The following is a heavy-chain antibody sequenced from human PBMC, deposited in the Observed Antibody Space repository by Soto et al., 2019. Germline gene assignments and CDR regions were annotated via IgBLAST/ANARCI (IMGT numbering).Heavy chain of an antibody. Sequence: SETLSLTCTVSGGSINSRSYYWGWIRQSPGKGLEWIGSIYYSGSTYYNPSLKNRVAMSVDTSKNQFSLKLRSVSAADTAVYYCARQRNSVVPQAYFDDCGPGSLVTVAS. CDR1: GGSINSRSYY. CDR2: IYYSGST. CDR3: ARQRNSVVPQAYFDD. D-gene: IGHD2-21*01. J-gene: IGHJ4*02. V-gene: IGHV4-39*01.